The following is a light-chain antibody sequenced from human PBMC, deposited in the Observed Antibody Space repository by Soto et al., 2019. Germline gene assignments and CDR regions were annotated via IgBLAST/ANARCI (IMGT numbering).Light chain of an antibody. CDR2: GAS. CDR3: QQYGSSPLYT. J-gene: IGKJ2*01. CDR1: QNINSSY. Sequence: EFVWTEYPGTLSLAPGERATLSCRASQNINSSYLAWYQQKPGQAPRLLIYGASSRATGIPDRFSGSGSGTDFTLTISRLEPEDFAVYYCQQYGSSPLYTFGQGTKLEIK. V-gene: IGKV3-20*01.